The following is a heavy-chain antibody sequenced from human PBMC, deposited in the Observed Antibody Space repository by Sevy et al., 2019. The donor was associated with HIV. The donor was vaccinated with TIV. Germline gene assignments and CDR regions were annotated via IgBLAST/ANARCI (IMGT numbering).Heavy chain of an antibody. CDR1: GGSISSYY. Sequence: SETLSLTCTVSGGSISSYYWSWIRQPPGKGLEWIGYIYYSGSTNYNPSLKSRVTISVDTSKNQFSLKLSSVTAADMAVYYCAILPLGYCSGGSCYQDAFDIWGQGTMVTVSS. D-gene: IGHD2-15*01. CDR3: AILPLGYCSGGSCYQDAFDI. V-gene: IGHV4-59*01. J-gene: IGHJ3*02. CDR2: IYYSGST.